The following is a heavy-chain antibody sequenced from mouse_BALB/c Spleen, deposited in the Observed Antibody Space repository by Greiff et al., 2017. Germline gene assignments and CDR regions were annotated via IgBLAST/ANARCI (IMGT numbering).Heavy chain of an antibody. CDR3: ASPSYYGSSYWYFDV. D-gene: IGHD1-1*01. CDR2: INPSNGRT. Sequence: QVQLKQPGAELVKPGASVKLSCKASGYTFTSYWMHWVKQRPGQGLEWIGEINPSNGRTNYNEKFKSKATLTVDKSSSTAYMQLSSLTSEDSAVYYCASPSYYGSSYWYFDVWGAGTTVTVSS. J-gene: IGHJ1*01. V-gene: IGHV1S81*02. CDR1: GYTFTSYW.